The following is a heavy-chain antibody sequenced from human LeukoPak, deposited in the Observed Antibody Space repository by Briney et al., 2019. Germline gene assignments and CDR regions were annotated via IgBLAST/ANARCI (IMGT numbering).Heavy chain of an antibody. CDR2: IYYNGYT. Sequence: EPSETLSLTCTVSGGSIGTYYWSWIRQPPGKGLEWIGYIYYNGYTDYNPSLKSRVTISVHTSKNQFSLKLGSVTAADTAVYYCARDRHWTNDWVFDYWGQGTLVTVSS. D-gene: IGHD1/OR15-1a*01. CDR1: GGSIGTYY. CDR3: ARDRHWTNDWVFDY. J-gene: IGHJ4*02. V-gene: IGHV4-59*01.